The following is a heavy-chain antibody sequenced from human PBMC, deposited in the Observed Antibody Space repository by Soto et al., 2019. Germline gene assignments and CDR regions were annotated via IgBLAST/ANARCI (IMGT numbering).Heavy chain of an antibody. J-gene: IGHJ5*02. CDR3: ARVQVHVAIVVVRGWFDP. D-gene: IGHD3-22*01. CDR2: ISAYNGNT. CDR1: GYTFTSYG. V-gene: IGHV1-18*01. Sequence: QVQLVQSGAEVKKPGASVKVSCKASGYTFTSYGISWVRQAPGQGLEWMGWISAYNGNTNYAQKLQGRVTMTTDTSTSTAYMERRSLRSDDTAVYYCARVQVHVAIVVVRGWFDPWGQGTLVTVSS.